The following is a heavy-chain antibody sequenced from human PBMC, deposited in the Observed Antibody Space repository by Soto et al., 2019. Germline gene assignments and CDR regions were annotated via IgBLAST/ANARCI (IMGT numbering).Heavy chain of an antibody. CDR3: AKGLDYDILTGTLDY. D-gene: IGHD3-9*01. CDR2: ISGSGGST. Sequence: PGGSLRLSCAASGFTFSSYAMSWVRQAPGKGLEWVSAISGSGGSTYYADSVKGRFTISRDNSKNTLYLQMNSLRAEDTAVYYCAKGLDYDILTGTLDYWGQGTLVTVSS. CDR1: GFTFSSYA. J-gene: IGHJ4*02. V-gene: IGHV3-23*01.